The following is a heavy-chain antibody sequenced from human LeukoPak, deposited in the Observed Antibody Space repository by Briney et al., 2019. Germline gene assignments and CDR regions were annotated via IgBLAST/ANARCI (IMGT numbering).Heavy chain of an antibody. V-gene: IGHV3-30*18. D-gene: IGHD6-19*01. CDR2: MSYDGTHK. CDR3: AKDSPDLAVASY. Sequence: GGSLRLSCAASGFTFSNCGLHWVRQAPGKGLEWVAFMSYDGTHKYYADSARGRFTISRDNSKNTLYLQMNSLRAEDTAVYYCAKDSPDLAVASYWGQGTLVTVSS. J-gene: IGHJ4*02. CDR1: GFTFSNCG.